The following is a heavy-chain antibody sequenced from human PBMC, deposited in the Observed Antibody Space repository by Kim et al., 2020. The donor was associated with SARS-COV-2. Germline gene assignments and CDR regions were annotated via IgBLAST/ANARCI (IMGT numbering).Heavy chain of an antibody. D-gene: IGHD6-13*01. V-gene: IGHV3-33*01. CDR1: GFTFSSYG. Sequence: GGSLRLSCAASGFTFSSYGMHWVRQAPGKGLEWVAYIWCDGSNIYYADSVKGRFTISRDNSKNTLYLQMNSLRAEDTAVYYCASDGYSSSWYYYGMDFWGQGTTVTVSS. CDR2: IWCDGSNI. CDR3: ASDGYSSSWYYYGMDF. J-gene: IGHJ6*02.